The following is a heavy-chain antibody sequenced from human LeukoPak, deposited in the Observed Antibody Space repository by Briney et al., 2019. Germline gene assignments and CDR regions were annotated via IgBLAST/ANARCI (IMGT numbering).Heavy chain of an antibody. D-gene: IGHD2-15*01. CDR2: IYYSGST. CDR1: GGXISSYY. V-gene: IGHV4-59*01. J-gene: IGHJ4*02. CDR3: ARDCCSGGSCYDY. Sequence: SETLSLTCTVSGGXISSYYCSWIRQPPGKGLEWIGYIYYSGSTNYNPSLKSRVTISVDTSKNQFSLKLSSVTAADTAVYYCARDCCSGGSCYDYWGQGTLVTVSS.